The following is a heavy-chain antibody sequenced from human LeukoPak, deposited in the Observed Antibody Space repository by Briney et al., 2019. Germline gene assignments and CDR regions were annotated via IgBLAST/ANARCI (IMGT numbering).Heavy chain of an antibody. V-gene: IGHV3-21*01. Sequence: GGSLRLSCAASGFTFSSDTIHWVRQAPGKGLEWVSSICAVSTYIYYADSVKGRFTISRDNVEKSAYLELSGLTAHDTAIYYCARGGIAGRPVSYYYMDVWGKGTTVTVSS. J-gene: IGHJ6*03. CDR3: ARGGIAGRPVSYYYMDV. CDR1: GFTFSSDT. D-gene: IGHD6-6*01. CDR2: ICAVSTYI.